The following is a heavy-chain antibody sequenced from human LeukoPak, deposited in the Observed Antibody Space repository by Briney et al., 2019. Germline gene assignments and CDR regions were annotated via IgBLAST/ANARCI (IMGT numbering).Heavy chain of an antibody. D-gene: IGHD2-15*01. V-gene: IGHV3-21*01. CDR1: GFTFSSYN. CDR2: ISSSSSYI. CDR3: ARGKLEEILLLDY. Sequence: GGSLRLSCAASGFTFSSYNMNWVRQAPGKGLEWVSSISSSSSYIYYADSVKGRFTISRDNAKNSLYLQMNSLRAEDTAVYYCARGKLEEILLLDYWGQGTLVTVSS. J-gene: IGHJ4*02.